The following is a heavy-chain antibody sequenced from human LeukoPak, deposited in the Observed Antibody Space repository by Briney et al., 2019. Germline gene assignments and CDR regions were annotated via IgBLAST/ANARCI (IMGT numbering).Heavy chain of an antibody. D-gene: IGHD3-10*01. Sequence: PSETLSLTCTVSGGSITSSSYYWGWIRQPPGKGLEWIGSIYYTGSTYYNPSLKSRVTISVDTSKKQFSLRLSSVTAADTAMYYCARHFEFGETTGSDYWGQGTLVTVSS. CDR2: IYYTGST. CDR3: ARHFEFGETTGSDY. J-gene: IGHJ4*02. V-gene: IGHV4-39*01. CDR1: GGSITSSSYY.